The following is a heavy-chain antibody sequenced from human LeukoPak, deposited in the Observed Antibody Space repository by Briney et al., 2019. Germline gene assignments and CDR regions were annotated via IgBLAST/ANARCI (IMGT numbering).Heavy chain of an antibody. D-gene: IGHD3-10*01. CDR2: IKQDGSEK. J-gene: IGHJ3*02. Sequence: GGSLRLSCAASGFTFSRYWMSWVRQAPGKGLEWVANIKQDGSEKYYVDPVKGRSTISRDNAKNSLYLQMNSLRTEDTAVYFCARDREEMVRAPYGFNIWGQGTRVTVS. V-gene: IGHV3-7*01. CDR3: ARDREEMVRAPYGFNI. CDR1: GFTFSRYW.